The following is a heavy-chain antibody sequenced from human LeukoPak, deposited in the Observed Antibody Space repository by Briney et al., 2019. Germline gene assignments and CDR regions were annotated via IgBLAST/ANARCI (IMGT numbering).Heavy chain of an antibody. CDR1: GGSISSYY. V-gene: IGHV4-59*01. CDR2: IYHSGST. CDR3: ARVFGYSGYPNWFDP. Sequence: SETLSLTCTVSGGSISSYYWSWIRQPPGKGLEWIGYIYHSGSTNYNPSLKSRVTISVDTSKNQFSLKLSSVTAADTAVYYCARVFGYSGYPNWFDPWGQGTLVTVSS. J-gene: IGHJ5*02. D-gene: IGHD5-12*01.